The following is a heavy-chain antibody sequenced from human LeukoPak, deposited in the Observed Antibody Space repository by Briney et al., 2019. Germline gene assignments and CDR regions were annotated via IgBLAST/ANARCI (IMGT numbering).Heavy chain of an antibody. CDR1: GFTFSSYW. CDR2: IKEDGGEG. V-gene: IGHV3-7*01. Sequence: HPGGSLRLSCAASGFTFSSYWMTWVRQAPGKGLEWVANIKEDGGEGYYVDSVKGRFTVSRDNAKNSLYLQMNSLRAEDTAVYYCASVYSGYAGGYFDYWGQGTLVTVSS. J-gene: IGHJ4*02. CDR3: ASVYSGYAGGYFDY. D-gene: IGHD5-12*01.